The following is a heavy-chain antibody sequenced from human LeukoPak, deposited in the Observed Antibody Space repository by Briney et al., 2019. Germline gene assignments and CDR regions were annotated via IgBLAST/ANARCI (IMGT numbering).Heavy chain of an antibody. CDR3: AGDGLGSYYREIKYNWFDP. Sequence: ASVKVSCKASGGTFSSYAISRVRQAPGQGLEWMGGIIPILGIANYAQKFQGRVTITADKSTSTAYMELSSLRSEDTAVYYCAGDGLGSYYREIKYNWFDPWGQGTLVTVSS. D-gene: IGHD3-10*01. CDR1: GGTFSSYA. J-gene: IGHJ5*02. V-gene: IGHV1-69*10. CDR2: IIPILGIA.